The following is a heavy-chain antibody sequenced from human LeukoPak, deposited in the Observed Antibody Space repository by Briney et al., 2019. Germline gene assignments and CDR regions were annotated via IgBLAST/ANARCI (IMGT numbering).Heavy chain of an antibody. V-gene: IGHV1-46*01. CDR2: INPSGGST. CDR1: GYTFTSYY. J-gene: IGHJ6*03. CDR3: ARARLGANYYYYMDV. D-gene: IGHD1-26*01. Sequence: ASVKVSCKASGYTFTSYYMHWVRQAPGQGLEWMGIINPSGGSTRYAQKFQGRVTMTRDMSTSTVYMDLSSLRSEDTAVYYCARARLGANYYYYMDVWGKGTTATVSS.